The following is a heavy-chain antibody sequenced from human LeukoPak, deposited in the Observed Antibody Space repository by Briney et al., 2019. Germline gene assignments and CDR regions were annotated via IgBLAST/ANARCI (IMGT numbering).Heavy chain of an antibody. CDR1: GYTFPSYD. D-gene: IGHD3-9*01. Sequence: ASVKVSCKASGYTFPSYDINWVRQATGQGLEWMGWMNPNSGNTGYAQKFQGRASMTRNTSISTAYMELSSLRSEDTAVYYCARGRLRYFDWLLSGMGWAFDIWGQGTMVTVSS. CDR2: MNPNSGNT. CDR3: ARGRLRYFDWLLSGMGWAFDI. V-gene: IGHV1-8*01. J-gene: IGHJ3*02.